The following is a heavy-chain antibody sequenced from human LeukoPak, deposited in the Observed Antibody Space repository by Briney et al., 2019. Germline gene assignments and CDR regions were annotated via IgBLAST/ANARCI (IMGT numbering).Heavy chain of an antibody. D-gene: IGHD3-10*01. J-gene: IGHJ4*02. CDR1: GGTFSSYA. Sequence: GSSVKVSCKASGGTFSSYAISWVRQAPGQGLEWMGRIIPIFGIANYAQKLQGRVTMTTDTSTSTAYMELRSLRSDDTAVYYCARVGAYYYGSGSITPDDYWGQGTLVTVSS. V-gene: IGHV1-69*04. CDR2: IIPIFGIA. CDR3: ARVGAYYYGSGSITPDDY.